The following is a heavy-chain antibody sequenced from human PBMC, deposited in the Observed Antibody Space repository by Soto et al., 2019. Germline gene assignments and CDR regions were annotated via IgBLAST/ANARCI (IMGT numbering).Heavy chain of an antibody. Sequence: SETLSLTCTVSGGSISSGGYYWSWIRQHPGKGLEWIGYIYYSGSTYYNPSLKSRVTISVDTSKNQFSLKLSSVTAADTAVYYCARDFDYGDYYYGMDVWGQGTTVTVSS. D-gene: IGHD4-17*01. CDR1: GGSISSGGYY. J-gene: IGHJ6*02. CDR3: ARDFDYGDYYYGMDV. CDR2: IYYSGST. V-gene: IGHV4-31*03.